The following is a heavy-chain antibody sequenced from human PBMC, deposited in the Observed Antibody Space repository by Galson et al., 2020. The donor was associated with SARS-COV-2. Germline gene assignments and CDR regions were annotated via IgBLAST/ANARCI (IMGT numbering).Heavy chain of an antibody. Sequence: GESLKISCAASGFTFSIYSMNWVRQAPGKGLEWVSSISSSSSYIYYADSVKGRFTISRDNSKNTLYLQMNSLRAEDTAVYYCARPHYGYSYGPFDYWGQGTLVTVSS. D-gene: IGHD5-12*01. CDR3: ARPHYGYSYGPFDY. CDR2: ISSSSSYI. CDR1: GFTFSIYS. V-gene: IGHV3-21*04. J-gene: IGHJ4*02.